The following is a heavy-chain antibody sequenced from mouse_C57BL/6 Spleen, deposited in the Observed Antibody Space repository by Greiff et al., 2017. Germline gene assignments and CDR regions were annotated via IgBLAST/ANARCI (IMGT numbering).Heavy chain of an antibody. CDR1: GYTFTDYY. J-gene: IGHJ2*01. D-gene: IGHD2-4*01. CDR3: AKGYDYDFDY. CDR2: INPKNGGT. V-gene: IGHV1-26*01. Sequence: EVQLQQSGPELVKPGASVQISCKASGYTFTDYYMNWVKQSHGKSLEWIGDINPKNGGTSYNQKFKGKATLTSAKSFSTAYMNLRNLTSEDSAVYYYAKGYDYDFDYWGEGTTLTVSS.